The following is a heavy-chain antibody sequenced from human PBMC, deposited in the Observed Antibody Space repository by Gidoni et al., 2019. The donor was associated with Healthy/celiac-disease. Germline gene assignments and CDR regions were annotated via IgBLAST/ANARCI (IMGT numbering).Heavy chain of an antibody. V-gene: IGHV4-59*08. CDR1: GGSLSSYY. J-gene: IGHJ6*02. Sequence: QVQLQESGPGLVKPSETLSLTCTVSGGSLSSYYWSWIRQPPGKGLEWIGYIYYSGSTNYNPSLKSRVTISVDTSKNQFSLKLSSVTAADTAVYYCASGRVPAANYYYYYYGMDVWGQGTTVTVSS. CDR3: ASGRVPAANYYYYYYGMDV. CDR2: IYYSGST. D-gene: IGHD2-2*01.